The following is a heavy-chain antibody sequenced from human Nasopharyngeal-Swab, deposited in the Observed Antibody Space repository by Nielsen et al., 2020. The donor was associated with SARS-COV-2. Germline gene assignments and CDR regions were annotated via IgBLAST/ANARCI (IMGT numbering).Heavy chain of an antibody. D-gene: IGHD3-10*01. J-gene: IGHJ5*02. CDR3: ARHVNYYGSGSYLGWFDP. V-gene: IGHV4-39*01. CDR2: VYYSGST. Sequence: RQAPGKGLEWIGSVYYSGSTYYSPSLKSRVTISVDTSKNQFSLKLSSVTAADTAVYYCARHVNYYGSGSYLGWFDPWGQGTLVTVSS.